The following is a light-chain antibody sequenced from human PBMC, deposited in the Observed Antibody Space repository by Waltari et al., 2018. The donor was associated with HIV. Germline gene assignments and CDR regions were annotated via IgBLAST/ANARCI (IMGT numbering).Light chain of an antibody. CDR1: TSNLGANFD. CDR3: QSYDNVLTAVI. J-gene: IGLJ2*01. V-gene: IGLV1-40*01. Sequence: QSVLTQPPSVSGAPGQTVTVSCPWSTSNLGANFDVHWYQHLPVTAPKRLIYGNNNRPSGVPARFSGSRSGSSASLAITGLQAEDEADYYCQSYDNVLTAVIFGGGTKVTVL. CDR2: GNN.